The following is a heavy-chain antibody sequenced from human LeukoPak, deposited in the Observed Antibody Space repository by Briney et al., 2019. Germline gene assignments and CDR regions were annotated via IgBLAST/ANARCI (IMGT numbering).Heavy chain of an antibody. CDR3: ARVGGWYEVDY. J-gene: IGHJ4*02. D-gene: IGHD6-19*01. CDR1: GFTFSDYY. CDR2: ISSSSSTI. Sequence: GGSLRLSCAASGFTFSDYYMSWICQPPGKRLEYISYISSSSSTINYADSVEGRFTISRDNAKNSLYLQMNSLRAEDTAVYYCARVGGWYEVDYWGQGTLVTVSS. V-gene: IGHV3-11*04.